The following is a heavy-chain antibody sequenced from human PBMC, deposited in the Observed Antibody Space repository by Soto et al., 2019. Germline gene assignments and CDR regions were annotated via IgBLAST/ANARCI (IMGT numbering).Heavy chain of an antibody. CDR1: GFTFSNYA. Sequence: GGSLRLSCAASGFTFSNYAMGWVRRAPGKGLEWVSTITDSGGTYYADSVKGRFTISRDNSKNTLILQMNNLRAGDTAIYFCAKDSNCRGNSNCFDPWGQGTLVTVSS. CDR2: ITDSGGT. J-gene: IGHJ5*02. V-gene: IGHV3-23*01. CDR3: AKDSNCRGNSNCFDP. D-gene: IGHD2-15*01.